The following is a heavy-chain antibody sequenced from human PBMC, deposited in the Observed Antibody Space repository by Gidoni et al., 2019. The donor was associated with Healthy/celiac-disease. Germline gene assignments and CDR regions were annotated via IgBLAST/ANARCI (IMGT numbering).Heavy chain of an antibody. CDR1: GGSFSGYY. Sequence: QVQLQQWGAGLLKPSETLSLTCAVDGGSFSGYYWSWIRQPPGKGLEWIGEINHSGSTNYNPSLKSRVTISVDTSKNQFSLKLSSVTAADTAVYYCARARVYYYDSSGYPPDYWGQGTLVTVSS. J-gene: IGHJ4*02. V-gene: IGHV4-34*01. CDR3: ARARVYYYDSSGYPPDY. D-gene: IGHD3-22*01. CDR2: INHSGST.